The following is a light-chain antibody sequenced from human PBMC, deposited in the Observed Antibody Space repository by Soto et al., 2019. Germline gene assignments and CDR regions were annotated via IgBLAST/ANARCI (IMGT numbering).Light chain of an antibody. CDR3: YSYAGENLYV. Sequence: QSVLTQPASVSASPRQSITIPFTGTSSDVGSYNLVSWFQQHPGKVPKLLIYEGTKRPSGLSDRFSGSKSGNTASLTISGLQAEDEADYYCYSYAGENLYVFGTGTKLPVL. CDR2: EGT. J-gene: IGLJ1*01. V-gene: IGLV2-23*01. CDR1: SSDVGSYNL.